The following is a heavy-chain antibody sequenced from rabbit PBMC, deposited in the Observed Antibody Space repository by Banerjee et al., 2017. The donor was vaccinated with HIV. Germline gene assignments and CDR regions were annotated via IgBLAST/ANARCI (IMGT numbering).Heavy chain of an antibody. CDR3: ARENYTYAYTGSADATPLDL. CDR2: IYAGSSGKT. D-gene: IGHD6-1*01. V-gene: IGHV1S40*01. CDR1: GFSLTSYY. Sequence: QQLVESGGGLVKPGASLTLTCKVSGFSLTSYYMSWVRQAPGKGLEWSACIYAGSSGKTYYASWAKGRFTISKTSSTTVTLQVTSPTAADTATYFCARENYTYAYTGSADATPLDLWGPGTLVTVS. J-gene: IGHJ4*01.